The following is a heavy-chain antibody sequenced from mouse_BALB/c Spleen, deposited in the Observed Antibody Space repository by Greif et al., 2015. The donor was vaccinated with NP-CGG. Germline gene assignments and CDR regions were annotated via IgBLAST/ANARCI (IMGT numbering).Heavy chain of an antibody. CDR1: GFTFSDYG. D-gene: IGHD1-1*01. V-gene: IGHV5-15*02. J-gene: IGHJ1*01. Sequence: EVMLVESGGGLVQPGGSRKLSCAASGFTFSDYGMAWVRQAPGKGPEWVAFISNLAYSIYYADTVTGRFTISRENAKNTLYLEMSSLRSEDTAMYYCARDYCGSSYWYFDVWGAGTTVTVSS. CDR2: ISNLAYSI. CDR3: ARDYCGSSYWYFDV.